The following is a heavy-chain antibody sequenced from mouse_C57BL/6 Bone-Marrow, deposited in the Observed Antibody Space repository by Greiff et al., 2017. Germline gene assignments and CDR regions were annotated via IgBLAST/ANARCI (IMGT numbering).Heavy chain of an antibody. Sequence: EVHLVESGGGLVKPGGSLKLSCAASGFTFSSYTMSWVRQTPEKRLQWVAAISGGGGNTYYPDSVKGRFTIYRDNDKNILYLQMSSLRSEDTALYYCSRQVTTVLATKYFDVWGTGTTVTVSS. CDR2: ISGGGGNT. CDR3: SRQVTTVLATKYFDV. D-gene: IGHD1-1*01. CDR1: GFTFSSYT. J-gene: IGHJ1*03. V-gene: IGHV5-9*01.